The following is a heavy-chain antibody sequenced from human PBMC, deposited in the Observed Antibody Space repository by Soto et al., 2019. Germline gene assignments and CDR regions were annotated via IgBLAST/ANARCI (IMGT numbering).Heavy chain of an antibody. CDR1: GGSISSYY. J-gene: IGHJ4*02. CDR2: IYYSGST. D-gene: IGHD2-21*01. V-gene: IGHV4-59*01. Sequence: PSETLSLTCTVSGGSISSYYWSWIRQPPGKGLEWIGYIYYSGSTNYNPSLKSRVTISVDTSKNQFSLKLSSVTAADTAVYYCARLLYAISDFDYWGQGTLVTVSS. CDR3: ARLLYAISDFDY.